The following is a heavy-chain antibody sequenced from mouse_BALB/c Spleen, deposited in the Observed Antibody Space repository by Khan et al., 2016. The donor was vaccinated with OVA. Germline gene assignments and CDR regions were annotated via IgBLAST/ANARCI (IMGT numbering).Heavy chain of an antibody. Sequence: QVQLQQSGAELARPGASVKMSCKTSGYTFTSYTMHWVRQRPGQAPEWIGHINPSNNYTNYNQNFKDKATLIVDKSSTTAYMQLRSLTYEDSAVYYGVREGADHMSDGLFAYWGQGTLVTVSA. D-gene: IGHD1-2*01. J-gene: IGHJ3*01. V-gene: IGHV1-4*01. CDR2: INPSNNYT. CDR1: GYTFTSYT. CDR3: VREGADHMSDGLFAY.